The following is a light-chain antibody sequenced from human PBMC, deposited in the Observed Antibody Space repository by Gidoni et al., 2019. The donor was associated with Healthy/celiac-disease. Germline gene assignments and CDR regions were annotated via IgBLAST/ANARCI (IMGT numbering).Light chain of an antibody. V-gene: IGKV4-1*01. CDR2: WAS. J-gene: IGKJ1*01. Sequence: DIVMTQSPDSLAVSLGERAPINCKSSQSVLYSPNTKNYLAWYQQKPGQHPKLLIYWASTRESGVPDRFSGSGSGTDFTLTISSLQAEDVAVYYCQQYYSTPPTFXXXTKVEIK. CDR3: QQYYSTPPT. CDR1: QSVLYSPNTKNY.